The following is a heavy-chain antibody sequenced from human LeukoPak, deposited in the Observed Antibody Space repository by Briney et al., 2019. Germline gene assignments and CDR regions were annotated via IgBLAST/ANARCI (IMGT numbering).Heavy chain of an antibody. CDR1: DGSISSSNYY. V-gene: IGHV4-61*02. CDR3: ARSTGWSSDLFDY. CDR2: VYTSGTT. Sequence: SETLSLTCTVSDGSISSSNYYWGWIRQPAGKGLEWIGRVYTSGTTNYSPSLKSRITMSVDTSKNQFSLRLISVTAADTAVYYCARSTGWSSDLFDYWGQGTLVTVSS. J-gene: IGHJ4*02. D-gene: IGHD6-19*01.